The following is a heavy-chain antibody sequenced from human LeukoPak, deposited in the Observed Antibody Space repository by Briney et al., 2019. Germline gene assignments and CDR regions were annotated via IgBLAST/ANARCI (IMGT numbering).Heavy chain of an antibody. J-gene: IGHJ4*02. V-gene: IGHV3-48*02. Sequence: GGSLRLSCAASGFTFSSYVMSWVRQAPGKGLEWVSYINHNAETIYYADSVKGRFTISRDNAKDVLYLQMNRLRDGDTAVYYCARDSDWAFDNWGQGTLVTVSS. CDR1: GFTFSSYV. CDR3: ARDSDWAFDN. CDR2: INHNAETI. D-gene: IGHD2-21*02.